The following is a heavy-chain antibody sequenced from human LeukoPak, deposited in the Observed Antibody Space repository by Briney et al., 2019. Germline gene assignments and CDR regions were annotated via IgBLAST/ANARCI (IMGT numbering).Heavy chain of an antibody. CDR1: GFSFSSYG. J-gene: IGHJ6*02. CDR2: ISGSGGST. Sequence: PGGSLRLSCAASGFSFSSYGMHWVRQAPGKGLEWVSAISGSGGSTYYADSVKGRFTISRDNSKNTLYLQMNSLRAEDTAVYYCAKALGAAAGQSYGMDVWGQGTTVTVSS. V-gene: IGHV3-23*01. D-gene: IGHD6-13*01. CDR3: AKALGAAAGQSYGMDV.